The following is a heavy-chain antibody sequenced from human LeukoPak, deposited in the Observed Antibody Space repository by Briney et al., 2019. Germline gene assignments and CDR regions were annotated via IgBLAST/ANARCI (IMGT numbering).Heavy chain of an antibody. CDR2: INPNSGGT. CDR1: GYTFTGYY. CDR3: ARGRGVIAAAGTTRNRFDP. D-gene: IGHD6-13*01. Sequence: ASVKVSCKASGYTFTGYYMHWVRQAPGQGLEWMGRINPNSGGTNYAQKFQGRVTMTRDTSISTAYMELSRLRSDDTAVYYCARGRGVIAAAGTTRNRFDPWGQGTLVTVSS. V-gene: IGHV1-2*06. J-gene: IGHJ5*02.